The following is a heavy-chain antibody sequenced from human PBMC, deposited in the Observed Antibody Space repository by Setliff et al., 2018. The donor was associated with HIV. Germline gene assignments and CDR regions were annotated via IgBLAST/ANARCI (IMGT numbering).Heavy chain of an antibody. Sequence: GASVKVSCKASGYTFTSYAIHWVRQAPGQSLEWMGWINAGNGNTKYSQEFQDRVTMTRDTSISTAYLELRRLRSDDTALYYCARIGARIFNYYDDTSQTDYWGQGALVTVSS. J-gene: IGHJ4*02. CDR3: ARIGARIFNYYDDTSQTDY. V-gene: IGHV1-3*01. CDR1: GYTFTSYA. D-gene: IGHD3-22*01. CDR2: INAGNGNT.